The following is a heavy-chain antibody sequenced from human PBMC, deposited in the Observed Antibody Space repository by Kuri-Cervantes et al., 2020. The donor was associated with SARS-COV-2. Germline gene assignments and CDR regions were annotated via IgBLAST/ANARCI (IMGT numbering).Heavy chain of an antibody. CDR3: ARDRYDFLSGYYGGLDY. J-gene: IGHJ4*02. V-gene: IGHV3-74*01. D-gene: IGHD3-3*01. CDR2: INSDVSSA. CDR1: GFTFSSYW. Sequence: GGSLRLSCAASGFTFSSYWMHWVRQAPGKGLVWVSRINSDVSSASYADSVKGRFTISRDNAKNTLYLQMNSLRAEDTAVYYCARDRYDFLSGYYGGLDYWGRGTLVTVSS.